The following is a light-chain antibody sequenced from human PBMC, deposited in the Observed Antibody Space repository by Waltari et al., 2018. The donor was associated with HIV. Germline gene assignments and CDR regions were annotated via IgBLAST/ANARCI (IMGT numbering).Light chain of an antibody. CDR1: SSDVGGYNY. J-gene: IGLJ3*02. V-gene: IGLV2-8*01. CDR3: CSYTGYNDFL. CDR2: EVT. Sequence: QSALTQPPSASGSPGQSVTISCTGTSSDVGGYNYVSWYQQHPGKAPKLIIFEVTKRPSWVPNRFSGSKAGNTASLTVSGLQADDEADYYCCSYTGYNDFLFGAGTKLTVL.